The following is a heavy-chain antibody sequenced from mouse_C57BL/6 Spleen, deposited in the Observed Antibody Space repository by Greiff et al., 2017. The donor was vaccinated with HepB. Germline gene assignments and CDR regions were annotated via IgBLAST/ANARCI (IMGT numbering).Heavy chain of an antibody. CDR3: ARHGVGDYGESSYYFDY. J-gene: IGHJ2*01. D-gene: IGHD2-13*01. Sequence: LVESGAELVKPGASVKLSCKASGYTFTEYTIHWVKQRSGQGLEWIGWFYPGSGSIKYNEKFKDKATLTADKSSSTVNMELSRLTSEDSAVYFCARHGVGDYGESSYYFDYWGQGTTLTVSS. CDR2: FYPGSGSI. CDR1: GYTFTEYT. V-gene: IGHV1-62-2*01.